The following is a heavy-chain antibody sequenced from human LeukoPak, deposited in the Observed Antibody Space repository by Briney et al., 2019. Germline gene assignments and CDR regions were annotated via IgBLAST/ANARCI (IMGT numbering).Heavy chain of an antibody. V-gene: IGHV3-48*04. Sequence: GGSLRLSCAASGFTFSSCSMNWVRQAPGKGLEWVSYISSSSSTIYYADSVKGRFTISRDNAKNSLYLQMNSLGAEDTAVYYCARGEGNWFDPWGQGTLVTVSS. D-gene: IGHD1-26*01. CDR2: ISSSSSTI. CDR3: ARGEGNWFDP. CDR1: GFTFSSCS. J-gene: IGHJ5*02.